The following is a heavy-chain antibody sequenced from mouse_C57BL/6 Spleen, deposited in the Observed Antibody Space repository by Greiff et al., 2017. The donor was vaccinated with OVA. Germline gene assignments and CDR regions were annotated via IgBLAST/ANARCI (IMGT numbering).Heavy chain of an antibody. Sequence: QVQLQQPGAELVKPGASVKMSCKASGYTFTSYWITWVKQRPGQGLEWIGDIYPGSGSTNYNEKFKSKATLTVDTSSSTAYMQLSSLTSEDSAVYYCARKEGIYYGDDEAWFAYWGQGTLVTVSA. J-gene: IGHJ3*01. CDR1: GYTFTSYW. D-gene: IGHD2-2*01. V-gene: IGHV1-55*01. CDR3: ARKEGIYYGDDEAWFAY. CDR2: IYPGSGST.